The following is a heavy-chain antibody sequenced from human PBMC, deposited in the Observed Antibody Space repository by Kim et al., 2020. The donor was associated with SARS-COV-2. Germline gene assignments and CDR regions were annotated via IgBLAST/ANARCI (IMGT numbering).Heavy chain of an antibody. D-gene: IGHD6-13*01. Sequence: YSAYSVRGLFTTSRDKSKNPLYRQMNSLRAEDTAIYYCAKAAAGISTFDAWGQGTLVTVSS. J-gene: IGHJ4*02. V-gene: IGHV3-23*01. CDR3: AKAAAGISTFDA.